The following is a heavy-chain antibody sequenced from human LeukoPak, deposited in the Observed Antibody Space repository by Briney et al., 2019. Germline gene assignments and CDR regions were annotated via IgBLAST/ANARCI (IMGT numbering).Heavy chain of an antibody. CDR2: IYTSGST. V-gene: IGHV4-4*07. D-gene: IGHD6-13*01. Sequence: SETLSLTCSVSGGSIGSYTWNWIRQPAGKGLEWIGRIYTSGSTNYNPPLKSRATISLDKSKNQLYLRLSSVTAADTAVYYCVRGVAAPGAHETNWFDPWGQGTLVTVSS. J-gene: IGHJ5*01. CDR3: VRGVAAPGAHETNWFDP. CDR1: GGSIGSYT.